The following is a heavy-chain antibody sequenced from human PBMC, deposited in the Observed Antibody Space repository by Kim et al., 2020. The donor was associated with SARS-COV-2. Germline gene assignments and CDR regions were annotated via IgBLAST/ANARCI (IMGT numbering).Heavy chain of an antibody. D-gene: IGHD3-16*01. V-gene: IGHV1-3*01. CDR3: ARPQITFGGVLSDAFDI. J-gene: IGHJ3*02. Sequence: KFQGRVTITRDTSASTAYMELSSLRSDDTAVYYCARPQITFGGVLSDAFDIWGQGTLVTVSS.